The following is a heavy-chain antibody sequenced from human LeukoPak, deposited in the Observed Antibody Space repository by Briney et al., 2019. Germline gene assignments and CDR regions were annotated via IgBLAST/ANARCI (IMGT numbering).Heavy chain of an antibody. D-gene: IGHD3-22*01. Sequence: ASVKVSCKASGYTFTNYAVNWVRQAPGQGLEWMGWINTNTGNPTYAQGFTGRLVFSLDTSVSTAYLQISSLKAEDTAVYYCARDRYYYDSSGYYRHFDYWGQGTLVTVSS. J-gene: IGHJ4*02. CDR2: INTNTGNP. V-gene: IGHV7-4-1*02. CDR3: ARDRYYYDSSGYYRHFDY. CDR1: GYTFTNYA.